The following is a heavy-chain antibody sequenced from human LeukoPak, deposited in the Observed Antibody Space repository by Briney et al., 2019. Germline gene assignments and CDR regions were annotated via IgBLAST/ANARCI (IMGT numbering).Heavy chain of an antibody. Sequence: GGSLRLSCAASGFTFSSYSMNWVRQAPGKGLEWVSYISSSSSTIYYADSVKGRFTISRDNSNNTVYLHMNSLKAEDTALYYCVRDRNNNYFDYWGQGTLLTVSS. V-gene: IGHV3-48*01. CDR3: VRDRNNNYFDY. CDR2: ISSSSSTI. J-gene: IGHJ4*02. D-gene: IGHD1-14*01. CDR1: GFTFSSYS.